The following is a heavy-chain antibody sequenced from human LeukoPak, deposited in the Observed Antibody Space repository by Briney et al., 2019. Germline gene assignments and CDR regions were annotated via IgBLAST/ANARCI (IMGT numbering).Heavy chain of an antibody. V-gene: IGHV4-59*01. CDR2: IYYSGST. CDR1: GGSISSYY. Sequence: SETLSLTCTVSGGSISSYYWSWIRQPPGKGLEWIGYIYYSGSTNYNPSLRSRVTISVDTSKNQFSLKLSSVTAADTAMYYCAGSSGHISIIDYWGQGTLVTVSS. J-gene: IGHJ4*02. D-gene: IGHD6-19*01. CDR3: AGSSGHISIIDY.